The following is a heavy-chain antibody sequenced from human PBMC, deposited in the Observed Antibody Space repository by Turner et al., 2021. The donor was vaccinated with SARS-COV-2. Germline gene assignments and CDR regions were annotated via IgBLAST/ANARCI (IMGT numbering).Heavy chain of an antibody. D-gene: IGHD5-18*01. CDR3: ADY. J-gene: IGHJ4*02. V-gene: IGHV3-35*01. Sequence: EVQLVESGGGLVQPWGSLRLSCAASGFTFSNSDMNWVHQAPGKGLGWVSGVSWNGSRTHYADSVKGRFIISRDNSRNTLYLQTNSLRTRGYTYDAVADYWGQGTLVTVSS. CDR1: GFTFSNSD. CDR2: VSWNGSRT.